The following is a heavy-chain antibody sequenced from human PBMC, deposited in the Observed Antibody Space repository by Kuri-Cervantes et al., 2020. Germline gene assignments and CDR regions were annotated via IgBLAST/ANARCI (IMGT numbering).Heavy chain of an antibody. CDR2: IYHSGST. Sequence: SCAVSGGSISSSNWWSWARQPPGKGLEWIGEIYHSGSTNYNPSLKSRVTISVDTSKNQFSLKLSSVTAADTAVYYCARWGSGWYYFDYWGQGNLVHGAS. CDR1: GGSISSSNW. J-gene: IGHJ4*02. CDR3: ARWGSGWYYFDY. V-gene: IGHV4-4*02. D-gene: IGHD6-19*01.